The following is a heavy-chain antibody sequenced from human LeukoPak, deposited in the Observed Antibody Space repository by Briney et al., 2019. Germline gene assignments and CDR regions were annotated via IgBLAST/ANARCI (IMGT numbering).Heavy chain of an antibody. Sequence: SETLSLTCAVSGYSISGAYHWGWIRQPPGKGLEWIGNIYHSGSTYYNPSLKSRITISVDTSKNHFTLKLSSVTTADTAVYYCARSRLAAAGDFDYWGQGTLVTVSS. J-gene: IGHJ4*02. D-gene: IGHD6-13*01. CDR3: ARSRLAAAGDFDY. V-gene: IGHV4-38-2*01. CDR2: IYHSGST. CDR1: GYSISGAYH.